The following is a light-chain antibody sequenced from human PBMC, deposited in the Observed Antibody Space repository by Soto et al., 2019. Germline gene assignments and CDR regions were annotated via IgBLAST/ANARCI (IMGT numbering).Light chain of an antibody. CDR2: GAS. J-gene: IGKJ1*01. CDR1: QSVSNN. CDR3: QQYNNWPRWA. V-gene: IGKV3-15*01. Sequence: EIVMTQSPATLSVSPGERATRSCRASQSVSNNLAWYQQKHGQAPRLLFYGASTRATGIPARFSGSGSGTEFTLTISSLQSEDFAVYFCQQYNNWPRWAFGQGTKVDIK.